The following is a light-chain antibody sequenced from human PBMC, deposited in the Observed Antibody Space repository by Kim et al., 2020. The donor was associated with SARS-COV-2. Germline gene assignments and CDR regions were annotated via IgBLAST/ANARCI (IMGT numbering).Light chain of an antibody. J-gene: IGKJ4*01. CDR1: QSVSSH. CDR2: DAS. CDR3: QQYSTSPRLT. Sequence: EIVLTQSPGTLSLSPGERATLSCRASQSVSSHLAWYQQKPGQAPRLLIYDASSRATDIPDRFSGSGSGTDFTLTISRLEPEDFVVYFCQQYSTSPRLTFGGGTKLEI. V-gene: IGKV3-20*01.